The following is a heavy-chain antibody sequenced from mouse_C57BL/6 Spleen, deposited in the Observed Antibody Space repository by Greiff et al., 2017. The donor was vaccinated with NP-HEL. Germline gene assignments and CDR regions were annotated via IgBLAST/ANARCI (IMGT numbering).Heavy chain of an antibody. V-gene: IGHV1-26*01. CDR2: INPNNGGT. J-gene: IGHJ3*01. CDR1: GYTFTDYY. D-gene: IGHD2-4*01. Sequence: EVQLQQSGPELVKPGASVKISCKASGYTFTDYYMNWVKQSHGKSLEWIGDINPNNGGTSYNQKFKGKATLTVDKSSSTAYMELRSLTSEDSAVYYCARRENYDYGFAYWGQGTLVTVSA. CDR3: ARRENYDYGFAY.